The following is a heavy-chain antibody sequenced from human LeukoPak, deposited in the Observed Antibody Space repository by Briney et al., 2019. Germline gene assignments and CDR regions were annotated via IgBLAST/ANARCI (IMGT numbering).Heavy chain of an antibody. CDR1: GGSFSGYY. CDR3: ARGIRPRYDFWSGYYTGRYYYYYMDV. CDR2: INHSGST. D-gene: IGHD3-3*01. J-gene: IGHJ6*03. Sequence: PSETLSLTCAVYGGSFSGYYWSWIRQSPGKGLEWIGEINHSGSTNYNPSLKSRVTISVDTSKNQFSLKLSSVTAADTAVYYCARGIRPRYDFWSGYYTGRYYYYYMDVWGKGTTVTVSS. V-gene: IGHV4-34*01.